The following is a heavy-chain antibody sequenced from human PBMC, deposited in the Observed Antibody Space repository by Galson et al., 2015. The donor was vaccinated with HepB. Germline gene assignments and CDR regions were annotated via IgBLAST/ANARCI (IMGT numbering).Heavy chain of an antibody. CDR3: ARETVLRFLEWLPNYYYSYYGMDV. CDR2: ISYDGSNK. J-gene: IGHJ6*02. Sequence: SLRLSCAASGFTFSSYAMHWVRQAPGKGLEWVAVISYDGSNKYYADSVKGRFTISRDNSTNTLYLQMNSLRAEDTAVYYCARETVLRFLEWLPNYYYSYYGMDVWGQGTTVTVSS. V-gene: IGHV3-30*04. D-gene: IGHD3-3*01. CDR1: GFTFSSYA.